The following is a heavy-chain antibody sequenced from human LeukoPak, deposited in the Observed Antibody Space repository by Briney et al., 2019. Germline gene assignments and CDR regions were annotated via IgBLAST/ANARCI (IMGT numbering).Heavy chain of an antibody. CDR3: AGLVTTDYYFDY. V-gene: IGHV1-69*04. D-gene: IGHD4-11*01. CDR1: GGTFSSYA. J-gene: IGHJ4*02. CDR2: IIPIFGIA. Sequence: ASVKVSCKASGGTFSSYAISWERQAPGQGLEWMGRIIPIFGIANHAQKFQGRVTITADKSTSTAYMELSSLRSEDTAVYYCAGLVTTDYYFDYWGQGTLVTVSS.